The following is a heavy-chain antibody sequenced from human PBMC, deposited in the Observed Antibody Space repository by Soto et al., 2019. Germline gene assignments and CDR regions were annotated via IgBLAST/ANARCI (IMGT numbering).Heavy chain of an antibody. D-gene: IGHD2-2*01. Sequence: GASVKVSCKAIGYSFTSHYMHWVRQAPGQGLEWMGTIYPGGVNIGYAQKFKGRVTMTKDTSTSTVYMELSSLRSEDTAVYYCALYCSSTSCYAHFDYWGQGTLVTVSS. J-gene: IGHJ4*02. CDR3: ALYCSSTSCYAHFDY. CDR2: IYPGGVNI. CDR1: GYSFTSHY. V-gene: IGHV1-46*01.